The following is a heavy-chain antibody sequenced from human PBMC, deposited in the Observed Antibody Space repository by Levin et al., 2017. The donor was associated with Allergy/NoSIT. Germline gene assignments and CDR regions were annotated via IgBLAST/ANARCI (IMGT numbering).Heavy chain of an antibody. J-gene: IGHJ1*01. V-gene: IGHV4-34*01. D-gene: IGHD1-26*01. CDR2: INHSGST. CDR3: ARVDRRLRGYSGSYQPRGKYFQH. CDR1: GGSFSGYY. Sequence: SETLSLTCAAYGGSFSGYYWSWIRQPPGKGLEWIGEINHSGSTNYNPSLKSRVTISVDTSKNQFSLKLGSVTAADTAVYYCARVDRRLRGYSGSYQPRGKYFQHWGQGTLVTVSS.